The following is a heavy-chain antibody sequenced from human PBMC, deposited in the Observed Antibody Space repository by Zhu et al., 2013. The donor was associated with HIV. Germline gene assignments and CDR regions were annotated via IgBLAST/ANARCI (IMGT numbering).Heavy chain of an antibody. Sequence: QVQLVQSGAEVKKPGASVKVSCKASGYTLTDHYMHWVRQAPGQGLEWMGWIIPQSGDAIYAQKFQGRVTMTRDTSISTVYMELSSLRTDDTAVYYCARDGNGYRGAFDYWAREPVVTVSS. D-gene: IGHD5-18*01. CDR3: ARDGNGYRGAFDY. J-gene: IGHJ4*02. V-gene: IGHV1-2*02. CDR1: GYTLTDHY. CDR2: IIPQSGDA.